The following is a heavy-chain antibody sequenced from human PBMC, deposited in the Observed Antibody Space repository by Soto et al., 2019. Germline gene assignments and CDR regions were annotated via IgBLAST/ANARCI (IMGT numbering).Heavy chain of an antibody. CDR1: GDSVSSNSAA. CDR3: ARDLGSSSWYGRGYYYGMDV. CDR2: TYYRSKWYN. Sequence: PSQTLSLTCAISGDSVSSNSAAWNWIRQSPSRGLEWLGRTYYRSKWYNDYAVSVKSRITINPDTSKNQFSLQLNSVTPEDTAVYYCARDLGSSSWYGRGYYYGMDVWGQGTTVTVS. D-gene: IGHD6-13*01. V-gene: IGHV6-1*01. J-gene: IGHJ6*02.